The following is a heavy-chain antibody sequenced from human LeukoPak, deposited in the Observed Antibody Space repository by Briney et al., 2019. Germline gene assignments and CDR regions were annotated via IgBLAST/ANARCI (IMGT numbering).Heavy chain of an antibody. Sequence: GSLRLSCAAPGFSASSNYMRWGCPALGGGLVGVVNIERDGSENTYVDSAKARFIIYRNNAKNSLELQMKSLIAEDTAVYFCEREPTAVGLWGQGTLVTVSS. CDR3: EREPTAVGL. CDR1: GFSASSNY. V-gene: IGHV3-7*01. J-gene: IGHJ4*02. D-gene: IGHD1-26*01. CDR2: IERDGSEN.